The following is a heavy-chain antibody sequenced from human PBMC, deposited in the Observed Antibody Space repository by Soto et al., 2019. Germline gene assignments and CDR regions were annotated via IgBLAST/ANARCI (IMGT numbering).Heavy chain of an antibody. D-gene: IGHD3-22*01. CDR2: IIPIFGTA. Sequence: GASVKVSCKASGGTFSSYAISWVRQAPGRGLEWLGGIIPIFGTANYAQKFQVRVTITADESTSTAYMELSSLRSEDTAVYYCTSTKYDSSAYYYWYLGLWGRGTLVTVSS. J-gene: IGHJ2*01. CDR1: GGTFSSYA. V-gene: IGHV1-69*13. CDR3: TSTKYDSSAYYYWYLGL.